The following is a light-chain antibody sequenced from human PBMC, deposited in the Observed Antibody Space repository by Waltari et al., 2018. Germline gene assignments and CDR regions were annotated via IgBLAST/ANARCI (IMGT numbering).Light chain of an antibody. CDR3: QQSYSAPRT. CDR1: QTISSR. CDR2: DVS. J-gene: IGKJ2*01. Sequence: DIQMTQSTSTLSASVGDRVTMTCRASQTISSRLAWYQQKPGKAPKLLIYDVSSLQSGVPSRFSGSGSGTEFTLTIGSLQPDDFATYYCQQSYSAPRTFGQGTKLEIK. V-gene: IGKV1-5*01.